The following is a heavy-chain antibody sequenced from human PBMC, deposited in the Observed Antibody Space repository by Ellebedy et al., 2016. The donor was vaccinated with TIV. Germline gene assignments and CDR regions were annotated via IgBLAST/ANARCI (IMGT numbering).Heavy chain of an antibody. J-gene: IGHJ4*02. Sequence: GESLKISCAASGFSFNNYWMNWARQAPGKGLEWVANIKQDGSEQYYVDSVKGRFTISRDNAKNSLYLQMNSLRGEDTAVYYCARVYDSIDYWGQGTLVTVSS. V-gene: IGHV3-7*01. CDR3: ARVYDSIDY. D-gene: IGHD3-22*01. CDR2: IKQDGSEQ. CDR1: GFSFNNYW.